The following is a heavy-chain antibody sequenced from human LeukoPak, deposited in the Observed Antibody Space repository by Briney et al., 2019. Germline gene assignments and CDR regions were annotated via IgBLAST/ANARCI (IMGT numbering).Heavy chain of an antibody. CDR2: VYYGGDT. J-gene: IGHJ1*01. D-gene: IGHD2-15*01. CDR3: ASPGYCSGSVCYSGYLQH. CDR1: GFTFGDYA. Sequence: GGSLRLSCTASGFTFGDYAMNWVRQAPGKGLEWVSVVYYGGDTYYADSVKGRFTISRDSSKNTLYLQMHSLRAEDTAVYYCASPGYCSGSVCYSGYLQHWGQGTLVTVSS. V-gene: IGHV3-53*01.